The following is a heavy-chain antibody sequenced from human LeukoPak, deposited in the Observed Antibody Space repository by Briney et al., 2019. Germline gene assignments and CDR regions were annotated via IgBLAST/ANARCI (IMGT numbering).Heavy chain of an antibody. V-gene: IGHV4-61*08. Sequence: KSSQTLSLTCTVSGGSISSGDYYWSWIRQPPGKGLEWIGYTYYSGSTNYNPSLKSRVTISVDTSKNQFSLKLSSVTAADTAVYYCARQSRDGYNYIGYWGQGTLVTVSS. D-gene: IGHD5-24*01. CDR2: TYYSGST. CDR1: GGSISSGDYY. CDR3: ARQSRDGYNYIGY. J-gene: IGHJ4*02.